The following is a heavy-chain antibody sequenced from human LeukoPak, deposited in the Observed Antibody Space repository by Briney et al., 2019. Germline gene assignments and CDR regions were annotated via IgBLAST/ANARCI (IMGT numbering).Heavy chain of an antibody. CDR2: IYYSGIT. D-gene: IGHD3-22*01. J-gene: IGHJ4*02. Sequence: PSETLSLTCTVSGGSISSHYWSWIRQPPGKGLEWIGYIYYSGITNYNPSLKSRVTISVDTSKNQFSLKLSSVTAADTAVYYCAINYYDSSGYFQGIDYWGQGTLVTVS. V-gene: IGHV4-59*11. CDR1: GGSISSHY. CDR3: AINYYDSSGYFQGIDY.